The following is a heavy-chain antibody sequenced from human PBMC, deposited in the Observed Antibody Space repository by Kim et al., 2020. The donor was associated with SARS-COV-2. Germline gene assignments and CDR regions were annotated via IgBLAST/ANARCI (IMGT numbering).Heavy chain of an antibody. J-gene: IGHJ4*02. CDR2: IIPIFGTA. Sequence: SVKVSCKASGGTFSSYAISWVRQAPGQGLEWMGGIIPIFGTANYAQKFQGRVTITADESTSTAYMELSSLRSEDTAVYYCARAGSSGWYAGGTFDYWGQGTLVTVSS. CDR1: GGTFSSYA. CDR3: ARAGSSGWYAGGTFDY. D-gene: IGHD6-19*01. V-gene: IGHV1-69*13.